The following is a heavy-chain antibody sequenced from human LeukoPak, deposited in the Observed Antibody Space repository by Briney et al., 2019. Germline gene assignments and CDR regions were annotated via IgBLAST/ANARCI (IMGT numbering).Heavy chain of an antibody. CDR2: IYHSGST. V-gene: IGHV4-38-2*01. CDR3: ARHGVVPAAIVTEYFQH. CDR1: GYSISSGYY. J-gene: IGHJ1*01. D-gene: IGHD2-2*01. Sequence: SETLSLTCAVSGYSISSGYYWGWIRQPPGKGLEWIGSIYHSGSTYYNPSLKSRVTISVDTSKNQFSLKLSSVTAADTAVYYCARHGVVPAAIVTEYFQHWGQAPWSPSPQ.